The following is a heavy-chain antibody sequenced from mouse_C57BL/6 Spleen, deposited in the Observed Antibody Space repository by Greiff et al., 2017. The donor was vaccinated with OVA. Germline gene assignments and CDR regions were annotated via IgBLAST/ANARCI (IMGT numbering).Heavy chain of an antibody. D-gene: IGHD2-4*01. V-gene: IGHV1-64*01. CDR1: GYTFTSYW. CDR3: ARSLYDYDSFYAMDY. J-gene: IGHJ4*01. CDR2: IHPNSGST. Sequence: QVQLQQSGAELVKPGASVKLSCKASGYTFTSYWMHWVKQRPGQGLEWIGMIHPNSGSTNYNEKFKSKATLTVDKSSSTAYMQLSSLTSEDSAVYYCARSLYDYDSFYAMDYWGQGTSVTVSS.